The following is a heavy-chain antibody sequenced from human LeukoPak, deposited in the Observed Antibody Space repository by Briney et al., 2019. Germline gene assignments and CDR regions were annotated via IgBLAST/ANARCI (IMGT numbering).Heavy chain of an antibody. CDR3: ARDWNYGNAFDI. V-gene: IGHV1-18*01. D-gene: IGHD1-7*01. CDR1: GYTFSNYG. CDR2: ISAYNGDT. Sequence: ASVKFSCKASGYTFSNYGLSCVRQDPGQGLEWMGWISAYNGDTKYAQKFQGWVTMTRDTSISTAYMELSRLRSDDTAVYYCARDWNYGNAFDIWGQGRMVTVSS. J-gene: IGHJ3*02.